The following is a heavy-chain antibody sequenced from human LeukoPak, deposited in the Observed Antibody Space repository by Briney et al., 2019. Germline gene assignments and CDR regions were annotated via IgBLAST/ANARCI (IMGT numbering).Heavy chain of an antibody. Sequence: GGSLRLSCAASGFTFSTCWMSWVRQAPGRGLEWVAKIEEDGSAKYYMDSVKGRFSIYRDNAKNSLYLQMYSLRAEDTAMYYCARAGQLNYWGQGTLVTVSS. CDR3: ARAGQLNY. J-gene: IGHJ4*02. CDR2: IEEDGSAK. D-gene: IGHD6-13*01. CDR1: GFTFSTCW. V-gene: IGHV3-7*05.